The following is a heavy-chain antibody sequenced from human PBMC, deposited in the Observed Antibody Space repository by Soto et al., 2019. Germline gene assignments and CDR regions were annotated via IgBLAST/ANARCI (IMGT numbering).Heavy chain of an antibody. CDR3: ARLGGYYQAFDP. D-gene: IGHD3-22*01. Sequence: SETLSLTCTVSGGSISGYYWSWFRQPPGKGLEWIGYIYYSGSTTYTPSLKSRVTIAVDTSKNQFSLRLNSVTAADTAVYYCARLGGYYQAFDPWGQGTLVTVSS. CDR2: IYYSGST. CDR1: GGSISGYY. V-gene: IGHV4-59*08. J-gene: IGHJ5*02.